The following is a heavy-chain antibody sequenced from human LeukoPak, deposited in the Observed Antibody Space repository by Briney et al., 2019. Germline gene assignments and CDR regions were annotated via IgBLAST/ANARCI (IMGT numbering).Heavy chain of an antibody. D-gene: IGHD3-22*01. CDR2: TYYRSKWYN. Sequence: SQTLSLTCAISGDSVSSNSAAWNWIRQSPSRGLEWLGRTYYRSKWYNDYAISVKSRITINPDTSKNQFSLQLNSVTPGDTAVYFCARGFYDSSGYSAYYFDYWGQGTLVTVSS. CDR3: ARGFYDSSGYSAYYFDY. V-gene: IGHV6-1*01. CDR1: GDSVSSNSAA. J-gene: IGHJ4*02.